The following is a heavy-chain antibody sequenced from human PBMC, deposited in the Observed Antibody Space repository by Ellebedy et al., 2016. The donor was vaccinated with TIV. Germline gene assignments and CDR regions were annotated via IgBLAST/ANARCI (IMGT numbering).Heavy chain of an antibody. Sequence: KVSCKVSGYSFATYWITWVRQMPGKGLEWMGRIDPSDSYTNYSPAFEGHVTFSVDKSSNTAYLRWRRLATSDTAVYYCARGVGATGGGTDYWGQGTMVIVSA. CDR1: GYSFATYW. J-gene: IGHJ4*02. V-gene: IGHV5-10-1*01. CDR3: ARGVGATGGGTDY. D-gene: IGHD1-26*01. CDR2: IDPSDSYT.